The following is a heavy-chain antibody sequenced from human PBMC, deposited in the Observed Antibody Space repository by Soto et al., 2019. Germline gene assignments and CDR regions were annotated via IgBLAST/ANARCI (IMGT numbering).Heavy chain of an antibody. CDR2: ISYDGSNK. D-gene: IGHD3-16*02. J-gene: IGHJ3*02. CDR3: AKLEGVIVTLPNDAFDI. Sequence: QVQLVESGGGVVQPGRSLRLSCAASGFTFSSYGMHWVRQAPGKGLEWVAVISYDGSNKYYADSVKGRFTISRDNSKNTLYLQMNSLRAEDKAVYYCAKLEGVIVTLPNDAFDIWGQGTMVTVSS. V-gene: IGHV3-30*18. CDR1: GFTFSSYG.